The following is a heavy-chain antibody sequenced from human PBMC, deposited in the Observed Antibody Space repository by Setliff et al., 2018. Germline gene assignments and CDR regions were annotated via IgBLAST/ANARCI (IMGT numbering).Heavy chain of an antibody. Sequence: PSETLSLTCAVSGASINSGTYYWSWIRQPAGKGLEWVGRLHTSGSTTYNPSLQSRVTISVDTPKNHFSLNLTSVTAADTAVYFCARDYGPNDYWGQGSLVTV. J-gene: IGHJ4*02. CDR1: GASINSGTYY. CDR2: LHTSGST. V-gene: IGHV4-61*02. CDR3: ARDYGPNDY. D-gene: IGHD3-16*01.